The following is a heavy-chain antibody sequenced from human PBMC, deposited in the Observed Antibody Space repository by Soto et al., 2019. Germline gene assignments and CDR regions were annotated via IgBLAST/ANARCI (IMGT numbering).Heavy chain of an antibody. V-gene: IGHV1-69*08. J-gene: IGHJ2*01. D-gene: IGHD4-17*01. CDR1: GGTFSSHT. CDR2: IIPALGTA. Sequence: SSVKVSCKASGGTFSSHTFSWVRQAPGQGLEWMGRIIPALGTATYAQKFQGRVTITADESATTVYMELNSLRSEDTAVYYCARPDFGDYWYFDLWGRGTLVTVSS. CDR3: ARPDFGDYWYFDL.